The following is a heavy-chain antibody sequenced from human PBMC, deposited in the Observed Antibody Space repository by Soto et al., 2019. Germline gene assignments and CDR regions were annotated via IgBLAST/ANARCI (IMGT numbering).Heavy chain of an antibody. Sequence: SETLSRTCTVSGGSNSSFYWSWIRQPAGKELEWIGRIYISGSTNYNPSLKSRVTMSMDTSKNQLSLKLTSVIAADTAVYYCARDSSAYYYLLDYWGQGTLVTASS. V-gene: IGHV4-4*07. J-gene: IGHJ4*02. D-gene: IGHD3-22*01. CDR3: ARDSSAYYYLLDY. CDR2: IYISGST. CDR1: GGSNSSFY.